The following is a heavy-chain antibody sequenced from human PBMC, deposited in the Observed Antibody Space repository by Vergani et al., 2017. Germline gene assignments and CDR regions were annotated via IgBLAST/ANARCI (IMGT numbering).Heavy chain of an antibody. J-gene: IGHJ4*02. CDR3: ASERFLYYDSSGYYLGPFDY. CDR2: IIPILGIA. CDR1: GGTFSSYA. D-gene: IGHD3-22*01. Sequence: QVQLVQSGAEVKKPGSSVKVSCKASGGTFSSYAISWVRQAPGQGLEWMGGIIPILGIANYAQKFQGRVTITADKSTSTAYMELSSLRSEDTAVYYCASERFLYYDSSGYYLGPFDYWGQGTLVTVSS. V-gene: IGHV1-69*09.